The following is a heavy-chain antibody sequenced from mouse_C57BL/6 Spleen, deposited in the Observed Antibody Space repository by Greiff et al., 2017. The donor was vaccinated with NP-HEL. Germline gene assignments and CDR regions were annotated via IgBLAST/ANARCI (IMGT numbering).Heavy chain of an antibody. Sequence: QVHVKQSGAELAKPGASVKLSCKASGYTFTSYWMHWVKQRPGQGLEWIGYINPSSGYTKYNQKFKDKATLTADKSSSTAYMQLSSLTYEDSAVYYCAIFTVVASDYWGQGTTLTVSS. D-gene: IGHD1-1*01. CDR3: AIFTVVASDY. CDR1: GYTFTSYW. CDR2: INPSSGYT. J-gene: IGHJ2*01. V-gene: IGHV1-7*01.